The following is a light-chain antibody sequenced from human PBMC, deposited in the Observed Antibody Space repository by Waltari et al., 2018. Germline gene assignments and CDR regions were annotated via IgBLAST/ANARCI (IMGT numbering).Light chain of an antibody. CDR3: QQYNESPWT. CDR1: QRISWW. V-gene: IGKV1-5*03. CDR2: KAS. J-gene: IGKJ1*01. Sequence: DIQVTQSPSTLSASVGDRITITCRANQRISWWLAWYQLKPGSAPKLLIYKASILESGVPSRFSGSGSGTEFTLTISSLQPDDFATYYCQQYNESPWTFGQGTKVDIK.